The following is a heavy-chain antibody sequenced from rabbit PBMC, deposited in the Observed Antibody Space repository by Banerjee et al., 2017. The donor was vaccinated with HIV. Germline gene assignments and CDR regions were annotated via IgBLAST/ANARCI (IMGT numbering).Heavy chain of an antibody. V-gene: IGHV1S21*01. CDR1: GFDFSSYG. Sequence: EQLVESGGGLVQPGGSLKLSCKASGFDFSSYGVSWVRQAPGKGLEWIGYITYGGSAFYASWAKGRFTISRTSTTVDLKMTSLTAADTATYFCARSYGGSSNWDLWGPGTLVTVS. D-gene: IGHD8-1*01. CDR3: ARSYGGSSNWDL. J-gene: IGHJ4*01. CDR2: ITYGGSA.